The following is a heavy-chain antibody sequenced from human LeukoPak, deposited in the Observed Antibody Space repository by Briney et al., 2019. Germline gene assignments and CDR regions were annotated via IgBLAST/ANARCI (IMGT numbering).Heavy chain of an antibody. CDR1: GFTFSSYA. CDR2: ISGSGGNT. Sequence: GGSLRLSCAASGFTFSSYAMSWVRQAPGKGLEWVSAISGSGGNTYNADSVRGRFPISRDNSKNTLYLQMSSLGADDTAVYYCAKDHGSSPDYFDYWGQGTLVTVSS. J-gene: IGHJ4*02. CDR3: AKDHGSSPDYFDY. V-gene: IGHV3-23*01. D-gene: IGHD6-6*01.